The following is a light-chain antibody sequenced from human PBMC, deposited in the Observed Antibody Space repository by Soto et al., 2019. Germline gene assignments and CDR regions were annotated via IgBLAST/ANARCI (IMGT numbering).Light chain of an antibody. V-gene: IGKV3-20*01. J-gene: IGKJ4*01. CDR1: HSVSNNY. Sequence: EIVLTQSPGTLSLSPGERATLSCRASHSVSNNYLAWYQQKSGPAPRLLMYGASRRSTGIPDRFSGSGSGKYLTITSSRLEDDDFAVYYIQQYGTSVTFGGGTKVEIK. CDR3: QQYGTSVT. CDR2: GAS.